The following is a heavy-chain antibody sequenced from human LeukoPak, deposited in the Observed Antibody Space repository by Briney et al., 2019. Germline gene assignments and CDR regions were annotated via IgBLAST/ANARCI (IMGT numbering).Heavy chain of an antibody. J-gene: IGHJ6*02. Sequence: GGSLRLSCAVSGLSVSNNYMNWVRQAPGKGLEWVSLIYSRGGTSYADSVKGRFTISRDNAKNSLYLQMSNLRAEDTAVYFCARGGGLDVWGQGATVTVSS. CDR3: ARGGGLDV. V-gene: IGHV3-53*01. CDR1: GLSVSNNY. D-gene: IGHD3-16*01. CDR2: IYSRGGT.